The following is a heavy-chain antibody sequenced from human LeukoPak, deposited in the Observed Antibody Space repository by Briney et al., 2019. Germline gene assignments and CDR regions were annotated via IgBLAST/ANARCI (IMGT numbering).Heavy chain of an antibody. J-gene: IGHJ1*01. Sequence: PGGSLRLSCAASGFTFSSYAMHWVRQAPGKGLEWVAVISYDGSNKYYADSVKGRFTISRDNSKNTLYLQMNSLRAEDTAVYYCAKEGNYYDSSGYYYGKYFQHWGQGTLVTVSS. V-gene: IGHV3-30-3*01. CDR3: AKEGNYYDSSGYYYGKYFQH. CDR1: GFTFSSYA. D-gene: IGHD3-22*01. CDR2: ISYDGSNK.